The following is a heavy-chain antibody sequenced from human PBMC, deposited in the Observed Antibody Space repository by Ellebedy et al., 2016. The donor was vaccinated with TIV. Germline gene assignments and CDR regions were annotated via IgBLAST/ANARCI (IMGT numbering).Heavy chain of an antibody. CDR3: AKWIVGSSSGGY. CDR2: ISYDGSNT. V-gene: IGHV3-30*18. J-gene: IGHJ4*02. Sequence: GESLKISXAASGFTFSSYGMHWVRQAPGKGLEWVALISYDGSNTYYADSVKGRFTISRDNSKNTLYLQMNSLRAEDTAVYYCAKWIVGSSSGGYWGQGTLVTVSS. CDR1: GFTFSSYG. D-gene: IGHD6-6*01.